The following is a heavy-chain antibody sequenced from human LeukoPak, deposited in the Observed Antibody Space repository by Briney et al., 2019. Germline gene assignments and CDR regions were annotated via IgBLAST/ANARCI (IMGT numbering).Heavy chain of an antibody. CDR2: ITSNSGGT. Sequence: GGSLRLSCAASGFSFGDSAMHWVRQAPGRDLEWVSGITSNSGGTAYADSVRGRFTISRDNAKNSLYLQMTSLRPEDTAFYYCARRTGWFAFDIWGQGTMVTVSS. V-gene: IGHV3-9*01. J-gene: IGHJ3*02. CDR3: ARRTGWFAFDI. CDR1: GFSFGDSA. D-gene: IGHD3/OR15-3a*01.